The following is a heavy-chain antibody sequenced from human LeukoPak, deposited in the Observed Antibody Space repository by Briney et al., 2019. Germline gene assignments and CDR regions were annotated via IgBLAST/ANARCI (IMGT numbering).Heavy chain of an antibody. CDR2: IKQDGSEK. V-gene: IGHV3-7*03. J-gene: IGHJ4*02. CDR3: ARVFPLRRNFDY. CDR1: GFTFVSYW. Sequence: SGGSLRLSCAASGFTFVSYWMSWVRQAPGKGLEWVANIKQDGSEKYYVDSVKGRFTISRDNAKNSLYLQMNSLRAEDTAVYYCARVFPLRRNFDYWGQGTLVTVSS. D-gene: IGHD5/OR15-5a*01.